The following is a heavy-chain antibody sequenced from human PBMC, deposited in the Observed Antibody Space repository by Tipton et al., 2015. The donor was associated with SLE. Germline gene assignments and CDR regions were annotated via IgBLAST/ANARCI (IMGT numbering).Heavy chain of an antibody. CDR3: AKGPRFDI. Sequence: QLVQSGAEVKKPGASVKVSCKASGYTFTGYYLHWVRQAPGQGLEWMGWINPNSGATNYAQNFQGRVIMTRDTSITTAYMEVSRLRSDDTATYFCAKGPRFDIWGQGTMVTVSS. J-gene: IGHJ3*02. V-gene: IGHV1-2*02. CDR2: INPNSGAT. CDR1: GYTFTGYY.